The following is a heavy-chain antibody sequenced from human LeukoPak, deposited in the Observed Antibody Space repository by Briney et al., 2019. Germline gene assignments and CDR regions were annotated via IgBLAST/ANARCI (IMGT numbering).Heavy chain of an antibody. CDR2: INPSGGST. D-gene: IGHD2-15*01. Sequence: ASVKVSCKASGYTFTSYYMHWVRQAPGQGLEWMGIINPSGGSTSYAQKFQGRVTMTTDTSTSTAYMELRSLRSDDTAVYYCARDRYVVVVAATPGPVDYWGQGTLVTVSS. V-gene: IGHV1-46*01. CDR1: GYTFTSYY. J-gene: IGHJ4*02. CDR3: ARDRYVVVVAATPGPVDY.